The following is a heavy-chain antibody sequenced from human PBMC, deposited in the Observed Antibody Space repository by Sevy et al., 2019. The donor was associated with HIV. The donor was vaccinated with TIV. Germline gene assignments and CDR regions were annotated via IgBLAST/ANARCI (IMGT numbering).Heavy chain of an antibody. Sequence: GGSLRLSCAASGFSFDDHAMDWVRQAPGKGLEWVSGISWDSGSIDYADSVKGRFTVVRDNDKKYLYLKMNSLRVEDTAFYYCARGGNYLRSENYYDKAGYDSWGQGTLVTVSS. D-gene: IGHD3-22*01. CDR3: ARGGNYLRSENYYDKAGYDS. V-gene: IGHV3-9*01. J-gene: IGHJ4*02. CDR2: ISWDSGSI. CDR1: GFSFDDHA.